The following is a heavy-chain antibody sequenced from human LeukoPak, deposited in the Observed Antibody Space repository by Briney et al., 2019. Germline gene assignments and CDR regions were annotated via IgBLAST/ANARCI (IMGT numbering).Heavy chain of an antibody. V-gene: IGHV1-24*01. CDR2: FDPEDGET. CDR3: ATHYGSGSYYNVFDY. CDR1: GYTLTELS. J-gene: IGHJ4*02. Sequence: ASVKVSCKVSGYTLTELSMHWVRQAPGKGLEWMGGFDPEDGETIYAQKFQGRVTMTEDTSTDTAYMELSSLRSEDTAVYYCATHYGSGSYYNVFDYWGQETLVTVSS. D-gene: IGHD3-10*01.